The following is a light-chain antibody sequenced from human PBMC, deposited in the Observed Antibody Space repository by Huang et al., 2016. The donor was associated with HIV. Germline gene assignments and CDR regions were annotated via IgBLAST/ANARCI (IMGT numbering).Light chain of an antibody. CDR1: NNINTY. J-gene: IGKJ3*01. V-gene: IGKV3-11*01. CDR2: DAA. CDR3: QQRSNWPPFT. Sequence: EVLLTQSPATLSLSPGERATLSCRASNNINTYLAWYQQKPGQAPRLLICDAATRATDSPDRFRGSGSETNFTLSIRNVEPEGFAVYFCQQRSNWPPFTFGPGTKVDIK.